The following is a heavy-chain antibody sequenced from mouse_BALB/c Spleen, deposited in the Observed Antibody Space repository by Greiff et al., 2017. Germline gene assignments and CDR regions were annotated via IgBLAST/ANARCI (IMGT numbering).Heavy chain of an antibody. CDR2: ISDGGSYT. CDR3: ARDQTGDWYFDV. D-gene: IGHD4-1*01. V-gene: IGHV5-4*02. CDR1: GFTFSDYY. Sequence: VQLKESGGGLVKPGGSLKLSCAASGFTFSDYYMYWVRQTPEKRLEWVATISDGGSYTYYPDSVKGRFTISRDNAKNNLYLQMSSLKSEDTAMYYCARDQTGDWYFDVWGAGTTVTVSS. J-gene: IGHJ1*01.